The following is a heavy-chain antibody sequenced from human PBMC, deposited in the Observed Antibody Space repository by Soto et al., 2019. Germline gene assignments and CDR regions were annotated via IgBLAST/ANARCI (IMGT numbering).Heavy chain of an antibody. CDR1: GFTFSSYA. D-gene: IGHD1-26*01. CDR2: ISGSGDST. V-gene: IGHV3-23*01. J-gene: IGHJ4*02. Sequence: EVQLLESGGGLVQPGGSLRLSCAASGFTFSSYAMRWVRQAPGKGLEWVSAISGSGDSTDYADSVKGRFTISRDNSKNTVYLQMTSLRGEDTAVYYCASRGSGSYYAYWGQGTLVTVSS. CDR3: ASRGSGSYYAY.